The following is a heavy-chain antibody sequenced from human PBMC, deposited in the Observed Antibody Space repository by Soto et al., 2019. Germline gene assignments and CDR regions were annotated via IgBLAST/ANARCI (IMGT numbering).Heavy chain of an antibody. J-gene: IGHJ4*02. V-gene: IGHV2-5*02. CDR1: GFSLSTSGVG. CDR2: IYWDDSK. D-gene: IGHD3-9*01. Sequence: QITSKESGPTLVRPTQTLTLTCAFSGFSLSTSGVGVGWIRQPPGKALEWLAVIYWDDSKHYSPSLRSRLTITTDTSKNQVVLTMTNMDPMDTGTYYCAHKGPEDWPLDYWGQGTLVTVSS. CDR3: AHKGPEDWPLDY.